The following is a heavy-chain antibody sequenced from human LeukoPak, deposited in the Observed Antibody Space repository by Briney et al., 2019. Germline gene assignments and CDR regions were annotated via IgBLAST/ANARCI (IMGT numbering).Heavy chain of an antibody. CDR2: ITGNGANT. Sequence: GGSLRLSCTASGFTFGDYAMSWVRQAPGKGLEWVSAITGNGANTFYADSVKGRFTISSDNSKNTMYLQMNSLRAEDTALYYCARDRSGSYPNWFDPWGQGTLVTVSS. V-gene: IGHV3-23*01. CDR1: GFTFGDYA. CDR3: ARDRSGSYPNWFDP. J-gene: IGHJ5*02. D-gene: IGHD3-10*01.